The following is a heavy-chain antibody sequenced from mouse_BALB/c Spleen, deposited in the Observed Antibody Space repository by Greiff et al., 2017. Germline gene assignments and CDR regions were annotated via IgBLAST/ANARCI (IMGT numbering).Heavy chain of an antibody. D-gene: IGHD1-1*01. J-gene: IGHJ4*01. CDR3: ARITTVVATGAMDY. V-gene: IGHV1-14*01. CDR2: INPYNDGT. CDR1: GYTFTSYV. Sequence: VQLKQSGPELVKPGASVKMSCKASGYTFTSYVMHWVKQKPGQGLEWIGYINPYNDGTKYNEKFKGKATLTSDKSSSTAYMELSSLTSEDSAVYYCARITTVVATGAMDYWGQGTSVTVSS.